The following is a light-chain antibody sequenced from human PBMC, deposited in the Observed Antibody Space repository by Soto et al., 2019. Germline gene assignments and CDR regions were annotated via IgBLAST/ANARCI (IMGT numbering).Light chain of an antibody. Sequence: QSALTQPRSVSGSPGQSVTISCTGTNSYIGNYNYVSWYQQHPGKAPKVMIYDVSKRPSGVPDRFSGSKSGNTASLTISGLQDEDEADYYCGTWDSSLTIGVIFGGGTQLTVL. CDR2: DVS. CDR3: GTWDSSLTIGVI. J-gene: IGLJ2*01. CDR1: NSYIGNYNY. V-gene: IGLV2-11*01.